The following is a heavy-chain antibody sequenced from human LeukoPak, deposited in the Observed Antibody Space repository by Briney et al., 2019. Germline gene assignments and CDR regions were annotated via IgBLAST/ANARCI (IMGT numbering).Heavy chain of an antibody. CDR2: ISAYDGST. CDR1: GYTFTSYA. J-gene: IGHJ6*02. V-gene: IGHV1-18*01. CDR3: ARDPLSSTWSPYYFTLDA. Sequence: ASVKDSCKAAGYTFTSYAINWVRQAPGQGLEWMGWISAYDGSTISAQDPQGRVTMTTDTATTTAYMELTRLRSDDTAVYYCARDPLSSTWSPYYFTLDAWGQGTTVIVSS. D-gene: IGHD6-13*01.